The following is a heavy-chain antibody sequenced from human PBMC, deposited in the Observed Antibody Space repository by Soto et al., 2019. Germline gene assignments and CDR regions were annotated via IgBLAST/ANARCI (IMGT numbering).Heavy chain of an antibody. V-gene: IGHV3-53*01. CDR1: GFTVSSNY. D-gene: IGHD2-2*01. J-gene: IGHJ6*02. CDR3: ARDSQGLPAASPGFYYYGMDV. CDR2: IYPAGST. Sequence: QPGGSLRLSCAASGFTVSSNYMSWVRQAPGKGLVWVSIIYPAGSTYYADSVQGRFTISRDNSKNTLYLQMNSLRAEDTAVYYCARDSQGLPAASPGFYYYGMDVWGQGTTVTVSS.